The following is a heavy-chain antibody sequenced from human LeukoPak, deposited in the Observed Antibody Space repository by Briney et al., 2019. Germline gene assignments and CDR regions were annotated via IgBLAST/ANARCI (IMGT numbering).Heavy chain of an antibody. D-gene: IGHD2-21*02. Sequence: ASVTVSFKASGYTFTGYYMHWVRQAPGQGLEWMGWINPNSGGTNYAQKFQGRVTMTRDTSISTAYMELSRLRSDDTAVYYCATGLYCGGDCRDYWGQGTLVTVSS. CDR3: ATGLYCGGDCRDY. V-gene: IGHV1-2*02. CDR2: INPNSGGT. J-gene: IGHJ4*02. CDR1: GYTFTGYY.